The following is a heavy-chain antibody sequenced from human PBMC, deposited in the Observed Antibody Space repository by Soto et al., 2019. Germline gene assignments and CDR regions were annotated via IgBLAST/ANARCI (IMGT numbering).Heavy chain of an antibody. D-gene: IGHD6-6*01. Sequence: QVQLQELGPGLVKPSQTLSLTCTVSGDSISTADYYWNWIRQPPGKGLEWIGYIYYSGNTYYIPSLKSRVTISVDTSKNQISLKLNSVTAADTAVYYCARGIYSTSSFFDSWGQGTLVTVSS. CDR2: IYYSGNT. CDR1: GDSISTADYY. V-gene: IGHV4-30-4*01. J-gene: IGHJ4*02. CDR3: ARGIYSTSSFFDS.